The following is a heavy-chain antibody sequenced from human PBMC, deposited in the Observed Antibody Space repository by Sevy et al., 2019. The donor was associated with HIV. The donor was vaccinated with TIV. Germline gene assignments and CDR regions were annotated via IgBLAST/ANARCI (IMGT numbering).Heavy chain of an antibody. CDR3: ARDSLTSGWYDQFDY. Sequence: GGSLRLSCAASGFTFSSYEMNWVRQAPGKGLEWVSYISSRGRTIYYADSVKGRFTISRDNAKNSLYLQMNSLRAEDTAVYYCARDSLTSGWYDQFDYWGQGTLVTVSS. V-gene: IGHV3-48*03. CDR1: GFTFSSYE. J-gene: IGHJ4*02. D-gene: IGHD6-19*01. CDR2: ISSRGRTI.